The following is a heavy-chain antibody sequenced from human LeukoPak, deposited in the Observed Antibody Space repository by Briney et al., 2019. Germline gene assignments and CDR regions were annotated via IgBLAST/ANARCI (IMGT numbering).Heavy chain of an antibody. V-gene: IGHV3-48*04. CDR2: ISNSSSTI. J-gene: IGHJ6*02. D-gene: IGHD3-10*01. CDR1: GFTFSSYS. CDR3: ARGVTMVRGVAVLDGMDV. Sequence: PGGSLRLSCAASGFTFSSYSMNWVRQAPGKGLEWVSYISNSSSTIYYADSVKGRFTISRDNAKNSLYLQMNSLRAEDTAVYYCARGVTMVRGVAVLDGMDVWGQGTTVTVSS.